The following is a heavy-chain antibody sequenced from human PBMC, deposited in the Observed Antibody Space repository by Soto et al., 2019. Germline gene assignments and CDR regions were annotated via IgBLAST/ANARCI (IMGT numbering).Heavy chain of an antibody. D-gene: IGHD5-12*01. Sequence: QVQLVESGGGVVQPGRSLRLSCAASGFTFSSYAMHWVRQAPGKGLEWVAVISYDGSNKYYADSVKGRFTISRDNSKNTLYLQMNSLRAEDTAVYYCARAGWIKAKFDPWGQGTLVTVSS. CDR1: GFTFSSYA. CDR2: ISYDGSNK. CDR3: ARAGWIKAKFDP. J-gene: IGHJ5*02. V-gene: IGHV3-30-3*01.